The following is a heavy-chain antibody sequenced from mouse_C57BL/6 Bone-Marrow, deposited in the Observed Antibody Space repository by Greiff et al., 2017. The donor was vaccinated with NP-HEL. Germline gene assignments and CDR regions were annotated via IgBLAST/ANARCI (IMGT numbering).Heavy chain of an antibody. V-gene: IGHV5-6*01. Sequence: EVHLVESGGDLVKPGGSLKLSCAASGFTFSSYGMSWVRQTPDKRLAWVATISSGGSYTYYPDSVKGRFPISRDNAKNTLYLQMSSLKSEDTAMYYCARPMKRGYFDVWGTGTTVTVSS. CDR2: ISSGGSYT. CDR3: ARPMKRGYFDV. J-gene: IGHJ1*03. CDR1: GFTFSSYG.